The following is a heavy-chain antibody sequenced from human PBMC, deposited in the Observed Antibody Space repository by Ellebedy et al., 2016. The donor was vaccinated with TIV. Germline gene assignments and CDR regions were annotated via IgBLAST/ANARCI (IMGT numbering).Heavy chain of an antibody. D-gene: IGHD1-26*01. V-gene: IGHV3-23*01. CDR2: IRGNGADT. CDR3: ARNWNSGSTYYFDY. CDR1: GFSFTSYA. J-gene: IGHJ4*02. Sequence: GESLKISCEASGFSFTSYAMGWVRQAPGKGLEWVSAIRGNGADTYYADSVKGRFSISRDNLKNTLSLQMNSLRAEDAAVYYCARNWNSGSTYYFDYWGQGALVTVSS.